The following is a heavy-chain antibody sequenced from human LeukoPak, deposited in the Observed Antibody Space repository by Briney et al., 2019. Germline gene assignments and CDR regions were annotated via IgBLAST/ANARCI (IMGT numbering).Heavy chain of an antibody. CDR2: ISYDGSNK. J-gene: IGHJ4*02. D-gene: IGHD1-26*01. Sequence: GGSLRLSCAASGFTFSSYAMHWVRQAPGKGLEWVAVISYDGSNKYYADSVKGRFTISRDNSKNTLYLQMNSLRAEDTAVYYCARDDPSSGSFDFDYWGQGTLVTVSS. V-gene: IGHV3-30-3*01. CDR1: GFTFSSYA. CDR3: ARDDPSSGSFDFDY.